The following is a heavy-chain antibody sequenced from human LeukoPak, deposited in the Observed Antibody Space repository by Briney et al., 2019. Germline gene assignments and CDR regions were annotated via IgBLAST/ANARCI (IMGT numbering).Heavy chain of an antibody. CDR3: ASIRRTLNYYYYGMDV. D-gene: IGHD1-7*01. J-gene: IGHJ6*02. CDR2: MNPNSGNT. V-gene: IGHV1-8*01. CDR1: GYTFTNYD. Sequence: ASVKVSCKASGYTFTNYDISWVRQATGQGLEWMGWMNPNSGNTGYAQKFQGRVTMTRNTSISTAYMELSSLRSEDTAVYYCASIRRTLNYYYYGMDVWGQGTTVTVSS.